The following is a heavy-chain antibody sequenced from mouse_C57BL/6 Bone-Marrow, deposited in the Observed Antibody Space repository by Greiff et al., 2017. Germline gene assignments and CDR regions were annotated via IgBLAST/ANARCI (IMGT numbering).Heavy chain of an antibody. CDR2: IYPGSGST. V-gene: IGHV1-55*01. CDR3: ARSGDGYIRDYALDY. Sequence: QVQLQQPGAELVKPGASVKMSCKASGYTFTSYWITWVKQRPGQGLEWIGDIYPGSGSTNYNEKFKSKATLTVDTSSSTAYMQLSSLTSEDSAVYYGARSGDGYIRDYALDYWGQGTSVTVSS. CDR1: GYTFTSYW. J-gene: IGHJ4*01. D-gene: IGHD2-3*01.